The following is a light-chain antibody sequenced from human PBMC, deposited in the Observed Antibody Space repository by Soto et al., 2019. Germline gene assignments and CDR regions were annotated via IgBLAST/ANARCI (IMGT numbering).Light chain of an antibody. Sequence: IVLTQSPGTLSLSPGERATLSCRASQSVSSSYLAGYQQKPGQAPRLLIYRASSRATGIPDRFSGSGSGTDFTLTISRLEPEDFAVYYCQQYGRSPPTFGQGTRLEIK. CDR1: QSVSSSY. V-gene: IGKV3-20*01. J-gene: IGKJ5*01. CDR2: RAS. CDR3: QQYGRSPPT.